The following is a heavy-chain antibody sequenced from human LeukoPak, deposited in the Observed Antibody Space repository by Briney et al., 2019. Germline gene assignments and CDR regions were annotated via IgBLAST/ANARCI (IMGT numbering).Heavy chain of an antibody. CDR1: GGSISNKNFS. V-gene: IGHV4-39*07. CDR3: ARGADSSGYYSIFYFDY. CDR2: IYYSGTT. J-gene: IGHJ4*02. Sequence: PSETLSLTCTVSGGSISNKNFSWGWLRQPQGQGLEWIVSIYYSGTTYYNPSLKSRGTISVDTSKNQFSLKLSSVTAADTAVYYCARGADSSGYYSIFYFDYWGQGTLVTVSS. D-gene: IGHD3-22*01.